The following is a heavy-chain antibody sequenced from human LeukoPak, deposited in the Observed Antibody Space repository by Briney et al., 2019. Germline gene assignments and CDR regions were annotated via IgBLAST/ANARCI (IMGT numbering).Heavy chain of an antibody. V-gene: IGHV3-13*01. CDR1: GFTFSSYD. CDR3: AREGRGSAFDY. D-gene: IGHD1-26*01. J-gene: IGHJ4*02. CDR2: IGTAGDT. Sequence: GGSLRLSCAASGFTFSSYDMHWVSQATGKGLEWVSAIGTAGDTYYPGSVKGRFTISRENAKNSLYLQMNSLRAGDTAVYYCAREGRGSAFDYWGQGTLVTVSS.